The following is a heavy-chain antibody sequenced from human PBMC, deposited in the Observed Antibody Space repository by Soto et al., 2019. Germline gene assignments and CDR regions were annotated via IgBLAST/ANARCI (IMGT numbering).Heavy chain of an antibody. CDR1: GDSFTNHD. J-gene: IGHJ5*02. CDR3: ATRIVGSRKCYCAT. CDR2: MIPNSGNT. D-gene: IGHD1-26*01. Sequence: QVQLVQSGAEVRQPGASVKVSCKTSGDSFTNHDINWVRQATGQGLEWMGWMIPNSGNTGYPQKFQGRVTMTRDTSISTAYMELSSLRSDDTAVYYCATRIVGSRKCYCATWGQGTLVTVSS. V-gene: IGHV1-8*02.